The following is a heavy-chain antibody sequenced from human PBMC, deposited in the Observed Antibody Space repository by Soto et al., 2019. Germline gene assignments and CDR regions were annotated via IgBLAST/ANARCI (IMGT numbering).Heavy chain of an antibody. Sequence: SETLSLTCAVSGGSISSSNWWSWVRQPPGKGLEWIGSIYYSGNTYYNPSLKSRVTISVDTSKNQFSLELKSLTAADTAVHYCAGNMITFGGVIRHWPPGTLVTVSS. D-gene: IGHD3-16*02. CDR1: GGSISSSNW. CDR3: AGNMITFGGVIRH. J-gene: IGHJ4*02. CDR2: IYYSGNT. V-gene: IGHV4-39*01.